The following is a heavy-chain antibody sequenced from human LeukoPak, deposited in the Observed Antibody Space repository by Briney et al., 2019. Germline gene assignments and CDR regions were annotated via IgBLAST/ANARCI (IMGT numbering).Heavy chain of an antibody. Sequence: PGGSLRLSCAASGFTVSSNYMNWVRQAPGKGLEWVSYISSSGSKIYYADSVKGRFTISRDNAKNSLDLQMNSLRVEDTAVYYCARVFGGAVADYWGQGTLVTVSS. V-gene: IGHV3-48*03. CDR2: ISSSGSKI. J-gene: IGHJ4*02. D-gene: IGHD6-19*01. CDR3: ARVFGGAVADY. CDR1: GFTVSSNY.